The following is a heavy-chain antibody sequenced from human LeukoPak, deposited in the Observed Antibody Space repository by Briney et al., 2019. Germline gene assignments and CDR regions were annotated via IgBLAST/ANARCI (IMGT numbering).Heavy chain of an antibody. D-gene: IGHD5-12*01. J-gene: IGHJ4*02. CDR2: ISSSSSHT. V-gene: IGHV3-11*06. Sequence: GGSLRLSCAASGFTFSDYYMSWIRQAPGKGLEWVSYISSSSSHTNYADSVKGRFTISRDNAKNSLYLQMNSLRAEDTAVYYCARKHLGYSGYDFVDYWGQGTLVTVSS. CDR3: ARKHLGYSGYDFVDY. CDR1: GFTFSDYY.